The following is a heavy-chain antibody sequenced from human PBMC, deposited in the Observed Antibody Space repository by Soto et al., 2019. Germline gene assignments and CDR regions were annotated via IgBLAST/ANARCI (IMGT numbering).Heavy chain of an antibody. Sequence: QIQLVQSGTEVKKPGASVKVSCKASGYTFTSYGISWVRQAPGQGLEWMGWISAYNDNINYAQKLQGRVTMTTDTSTSTAYMELRSRRSDDTAVYFCARDQVGATGDYWGQGTLVTVSS. CDR2: ISAYNDNI. D-gene: IGHD1-26*01. J-gene: IGHJ4*02. V-gene: IGHV1-18*01. CDR1: GYTFTSYG. CDR3: ARDQVGATGDY.